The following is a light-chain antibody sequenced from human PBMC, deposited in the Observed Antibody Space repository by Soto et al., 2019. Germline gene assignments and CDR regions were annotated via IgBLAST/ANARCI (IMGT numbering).Light chain of an antibody. CDR2: DAS. CDR3: QQYGISLIT. J-gene: IGKJ5*01. V-gene: IGKV1-13*02. Sequence: AIQLTQSPSSLSASVGDRVTITCRASQDISSLLAWYQQKPGKAPKLLIYDASSLESGVPSRFSGSGSGTEFTLTISRLEPEDFAVYYCQQYGISLITFGQGTRLEIK. CDR1: QDISSL.